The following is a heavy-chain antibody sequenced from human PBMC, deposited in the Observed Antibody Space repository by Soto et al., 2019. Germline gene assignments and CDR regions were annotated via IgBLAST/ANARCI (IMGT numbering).Heavy chain of an antibody. D-gene: IGHD3-22*01. CDR3: ARDYWDYYHDSSGPTPGY. J-gene: IGHJ4*02. CDR1: GYTFTSYG. CDR2: ISAYNGNT. Sequence: ASVKVSCKASGYTFTSYGISWVRQAPGQGLEWMGWISAYNGNTNYAQKLQGRVTMTTDTSTSTAYMELRSLRSDDTAVYYCARDYWDYYHDSSGPTPGYWGQGTRVTVSS. V-gene: IGHV1-18*04.